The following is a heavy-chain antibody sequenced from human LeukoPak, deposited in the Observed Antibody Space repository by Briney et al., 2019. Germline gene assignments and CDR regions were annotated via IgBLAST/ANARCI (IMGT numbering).Heavy chain of an antibody. CDR3: ARAPPYSSSWYGWFDP. CDR1: GFTFSSYS. Sequence: GGSLRLSCAASGFTFSSYSMNWVRQAPGKGLEWVSSISSSSSYIYHADSVKGRFTISRDNAKNSLYLQMNSLRAEDTAVYYCARAPPYSSSWYGWFDPWGQGTLVTVSS. J-gene: IGHJ5*02. V-gene: IGHV3-21*01. CDR2: ISSSSSYI. D-gene: IGHD6-13*01.